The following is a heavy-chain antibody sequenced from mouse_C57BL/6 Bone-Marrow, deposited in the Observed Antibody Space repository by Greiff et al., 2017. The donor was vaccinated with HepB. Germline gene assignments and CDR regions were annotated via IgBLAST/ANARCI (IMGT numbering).Heavy chain of an antibody. CDR3: ARLTTVVATDYFDY. J-gene: IGHJ2*01. V-gene: IGHV1-22*01. D-gene: IGHD1-1*01. CDR1: GYTFTDYN. CDR2: ISPNNGGT. Sequence: EVQLQESGPELVKPGASVKMSCKASGYTFTDYNMNWVKQSHGKSLEWIGYISPNNGGTSYNQKFKGKATLTVNKSSSTAYMELRSLTSEVSAVYYCARLTTVVATDYFDYWGQGTTLTVSS.